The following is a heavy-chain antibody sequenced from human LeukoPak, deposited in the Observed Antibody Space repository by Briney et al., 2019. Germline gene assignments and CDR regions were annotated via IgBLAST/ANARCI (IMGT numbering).Heavy chain of an antibody. Sequence: SETLSPTCTVSGGSISSSSYYWGWIRQPPGKGLEWIGSIYYSGSTYYNPSLKSRVTISVDTSKNQFSLKLSSVTAADTAVYYCARRDSSRYRYYFDYWGQGTLVTVSS. D-gene: IGHD6-13*01. J-gene: IGHJ4*02. V-gene: IGHV4-39*01. CDR3: ARRDSSRYRYYFDY. CDR2: IYYSGST. CDR1: GGSISSSSYY.